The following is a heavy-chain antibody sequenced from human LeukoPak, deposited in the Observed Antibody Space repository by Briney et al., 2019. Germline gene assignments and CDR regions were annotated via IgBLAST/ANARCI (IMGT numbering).Heavy chain of an antibody. CDR1: GYTFTGYY. CDR2: INPNSGGT. J-gene: IGHJ4*02. D-gene: IGHD6-19*01. Sequence: ASVKVSCKVSGYTFTGYYMHWVRQAPGQGPEWMGWINPNSGGTNYAQKFQGRVTMTRDTSISTAYMELSRLRSDDTAVYYCARGLYSSGWYLEYYFDYWGQGTLVTVSS. CDR3: ARGLYSSGWYLEYYFDY. V-gene: IGHV1-2*02.